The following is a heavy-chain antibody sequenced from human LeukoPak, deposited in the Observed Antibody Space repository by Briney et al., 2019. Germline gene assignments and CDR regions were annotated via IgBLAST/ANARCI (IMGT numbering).Heavy chain of an antibody. D-gene: IGHD4-23*01. CDR2: ISSTASSI. Sequence: GGSLRLSCAASEFTFSSYSMSWVRQAPGKGLEWLSFISSTASSIYYADSVKGRFTISRDNAKNSLYLQMNRLRAEDTAVYYCARDVTYHGGDWFDPWGQGTLVTVSS. V-gene: IGHV3-48*04. CDR3: ARDVTYHGGDWFDP. J-gene: IGHJ5*02. CDR1: EFTFSSYS.